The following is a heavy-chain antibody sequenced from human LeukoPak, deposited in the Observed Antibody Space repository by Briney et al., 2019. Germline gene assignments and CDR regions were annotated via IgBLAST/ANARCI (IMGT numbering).Heavy chain of an antibody. V-gene: IGHV1-3*01. CDR3: ARVNYYDSSGPSPYDY. Sequence: ASVKVSCKASGYTFTSYAMHWVRQAPGQRLEWMGWINAGNGNTKYSQKFQGRVTITRDTSASTAYMELSSLRSEDTAVYYCARVNYYDSSGPSPYDYWGQGTLVTVSS. CDR1: GYTFTSYA. CDR2: INAGNGNT. D-gene: IGHD3-22*01. J-gene: IGHJ4*02.